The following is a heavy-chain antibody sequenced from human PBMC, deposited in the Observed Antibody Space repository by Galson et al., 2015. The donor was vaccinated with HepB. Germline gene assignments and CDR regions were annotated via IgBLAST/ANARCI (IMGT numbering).Heavy chain of an antibody. CDR1: GYTFTSYG. J-gene: IGHJ5*02. Sequence: SVKVSCKASGYTFTSYGISWVRQAPGQGLEWMGWISAYNDNTNYAQKLQGRVTMTTDTSTSTAYMELRSLRSDDTAVYYCARDVPLWFGELLGPGSGWFDPWGQGTLVTVSS. CDR3: ARDVPLWFGELLGPGSGWFDP. D-gene: IGHD3-10*01. V-gene: IGHV1-18*04. CDR2: ISAYNDNT.